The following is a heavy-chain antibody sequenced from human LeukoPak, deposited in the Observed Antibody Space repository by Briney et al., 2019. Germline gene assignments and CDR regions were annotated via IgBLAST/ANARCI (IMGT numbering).Heavy chain of an antibody. V-gene: IGHV3-9*01. CDR2: ISWNSGSI. D-gene: IGHD3-3*01. CDR1: GFTFDDYA. CDR3: ARVIKSSYDFWSGYLDY. J-gene: IGHJ4*02. Sequence: GGSLRLSCAASGFTFDDYAMHWVRQAPGKGLEWVSGISWNSGSIGYADSVKGRFTISRDNAKNSLYLQMNSLRAEDTAVYYCARVIKSSYDFWSGYLDYWGQGTLVTVSS.